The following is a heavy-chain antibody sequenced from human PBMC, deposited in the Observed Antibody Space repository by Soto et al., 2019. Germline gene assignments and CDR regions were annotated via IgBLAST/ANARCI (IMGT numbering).Heavy chain of an antibody. J-gene: IGHJ4*02. CDR3: ARDSFPLLSVAGTDFDY. CDR1: GYTFTSYG. V-gene: IGHV1-18*01. D-gene: IGHD6-19*01. CDR2: ISGKNGNT. Sequence: QVQLVQSGAEVKKPGASVKVSCKASGYTFTSYGISWVRQAPGQGLEWMGWISGKNGNTNYAQKFKGRVTMTTDTFTSTAYMELRSLRSDDTAVHYCARDSFPLLSVAGTDFDYWGQGTLVTVSS.